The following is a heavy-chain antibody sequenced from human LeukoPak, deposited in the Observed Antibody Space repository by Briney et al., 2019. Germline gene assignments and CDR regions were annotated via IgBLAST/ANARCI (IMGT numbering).Heavy chain of an antibody. V-gene: IGHV3-48*04. D-gene: IGHD3-10*01. CDR3: ATRLTLSITMVRGDEN. Sequence: GGSLRLSCAASGFTFSSCSMNWVRQAPGKGLEWVSYISSSSSTIYYADSVKGRFTISRDNAKNSLYLRMNSLRAEDTAVYYCATRLTLSITMVRGDENWGQGTLVTVSS. CDR2: ISSSSSTI. J-gene: IGHJ4*02. CDR1: GFTFSSCS.